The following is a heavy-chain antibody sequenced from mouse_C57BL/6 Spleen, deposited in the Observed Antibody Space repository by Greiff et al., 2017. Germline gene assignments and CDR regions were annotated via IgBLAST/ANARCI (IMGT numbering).Heavy chain of an antibody. V-gene: IGHV2-2*01. J-gene: IGHJ4*01. CDR2: IWSGGSR. CDR3: ARRGRNAMDY. CDR1: GFSLTSYG. Sequence: VKVVESGPGLVQPSQSLSITCTVSGFSLTSYGVHWVRQSPGKGLEWLGVIWSGGSRDYNAAFISRLSISKDNSKSQVFFKMNSLQADDTAIYYCARRGRNAMDYWGQGTSVTVSS.